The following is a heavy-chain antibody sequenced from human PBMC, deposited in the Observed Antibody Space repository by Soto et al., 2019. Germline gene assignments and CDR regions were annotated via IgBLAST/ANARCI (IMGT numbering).Heavy chain of an antibody. Sequence: SETLSLTCTASGGSISSSSYYWGWIRQPPGKGLEWIGSIYYSGSTYYNPSLKSRVTISVDTSKNQFSLKLSSVTAADTAVYYCASNTFYDFWSGSKTNWFDPWGQGTLVTVSS. CDR1: GGSISSSSYY. CDR3: ASNTFYDFWSGSKTNWFDP. J-gene: IGHJ5*02. V-gene: IGHV4-39*01. D-gene: IGHD3-3*01. CDR2: IYYSGST.